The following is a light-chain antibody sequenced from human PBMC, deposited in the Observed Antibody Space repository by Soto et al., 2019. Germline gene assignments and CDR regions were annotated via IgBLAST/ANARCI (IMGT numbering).Light chain of an antibody. V-gene: IGKV1-5*03. Sequence: VGDRVTITCRASQTISSWLAWYQQKPGKAPKLLIYKASTLKSGVPSRFSGSGSGTEFTLTISSPQPDDFATYYCQHYNSYSEAFGQGTKVDIK. CDR3: QHYNSYSEA. CDR2: KAS. J-gene: IGKJ1*01. CDR1: QTISSW.